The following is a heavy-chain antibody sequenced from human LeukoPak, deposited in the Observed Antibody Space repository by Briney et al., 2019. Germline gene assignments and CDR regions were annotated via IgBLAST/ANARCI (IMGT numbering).Heavy chain of an antibody. CDR3: ARGWLAESTVVTPYNY. CDR1: GGTFSNYA. J-gene: IGHJ4*02. V-gene: IGHV1-69*13. D-gene: IGHD4-23*01. Sequence: SVKVSCKASGGTFSNYAINWVRQAPGQGLEWMGGIIPLFGTANYAQKFQGRVTISAVESMSTAYMQLSSLRSVDTAVYYCARGWLAESTVVTPYNYWGQGTLVTVSS. CDR2: IIPLFGTA.